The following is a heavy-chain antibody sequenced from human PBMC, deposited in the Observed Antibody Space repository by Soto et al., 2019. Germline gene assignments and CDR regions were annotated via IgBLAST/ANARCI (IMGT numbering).Heavy chain of an antibody. V-gene: IGHV3-49*03. Sequence: PGVSLRLSCTASGFTFGDYAMSWFRQAPGKGLEWVGFIRSKAYGGTTEYAASVKGRFTISRDDSKSIAYLQMNSLKTEDTAVYYCTRMAVTTDYYYYYYMDVWGKGTTVTVSS. CDR2: IRSKAYGGTT. CDR3: TRMAVTTDYYYYYYMDV. CDR1: GFTFGDYA. J-gene: IGHJ6*03. D-gene: IGHD4-4*01.